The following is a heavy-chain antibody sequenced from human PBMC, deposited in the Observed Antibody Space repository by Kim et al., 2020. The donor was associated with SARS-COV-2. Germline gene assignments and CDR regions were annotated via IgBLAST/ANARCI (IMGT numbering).Heavy chain of an antibody. J-gene: IGHJ4*02. D-gene: IGHD1-26*01. CDR2: TTRSGDGS. Sequence: GGSLRLSCTGSGFIFSDYAIHWVRRAPGLGLEYVSATTRSGDGSFYADSVEGRFTISRDNSKSTLYLQMSNLRLEDTSMYYCVRYGRSYGAVLWGQGTLVMLSS. CDR1: GFIFSDYA. CDR3: VRYGRSYGAVL. V-gene: IGHV3-64D*06.